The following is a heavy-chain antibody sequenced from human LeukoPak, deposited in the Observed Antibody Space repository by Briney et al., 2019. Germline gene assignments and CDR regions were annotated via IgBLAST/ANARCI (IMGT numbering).Heavy chain of an antibody. CDR1: GFTFSSYA. D-gene: IGHD4-17*01. CDR2: ISYDGSNK. J-gene: IGHJ4*02. CDR3: ARDRTYNDYGDYVPSPYFDY. V-gene: IGHV3-30*04. Sequence: HPGGSLRLSCAASGFTFSSYAMHWVRQAPGKGLEWVAVISYDGSNKYYADSVKGRFTISRDNAKNSLYLQMNSLRDEDTAVYYCARDRTYNDYGDYVPSPYFDYWGQGTLVTVSS.